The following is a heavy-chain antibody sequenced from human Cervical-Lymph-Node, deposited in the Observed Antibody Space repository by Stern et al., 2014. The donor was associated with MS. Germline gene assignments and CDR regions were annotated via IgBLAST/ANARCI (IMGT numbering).Heavy chain of an antibody. CDR3: AKHACTGAACPFDL. CDR2: VYYSGAT. J-gene: IGHJ4*02. CDR1: GDSISSYTHY. D-gene: IGHD2-8*02. V-gene: IGHV4-39*01. Sequence: QLQLQESGPGLVKPSETLSLTCAVSGDSISSYTHYWAWIRQPPGKGLEWIGSVYYSGATYYNPSHKTPVPISVDTSKNPFPLGLNSVTAADTAVYYCAKHACTGAACPFDLWGQGTLVTVSS.